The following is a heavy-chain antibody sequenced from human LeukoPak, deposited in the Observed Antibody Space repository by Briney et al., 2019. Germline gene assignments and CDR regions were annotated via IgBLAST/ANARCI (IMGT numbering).Heavy chain of an antibody. Sequence: GGALSLSCASFGFTFSSYALGWVRPAPGKGLGWVSAINGSCGSTYYADSVKGRFTISRDNSKNTLYLQMISLRAEDAAVYYCANPSGYGSGSYYNHPFDYWGQGTLVTVSS. CDR1: GFTFSSYA. J-gene: IGHJ4*02. CDR3: ANPSGYGSGSYYNHPFDY. V-gene: IGHV3-23*01. D-gene: IGHD3-10*01. CDR2: INGSCGST.